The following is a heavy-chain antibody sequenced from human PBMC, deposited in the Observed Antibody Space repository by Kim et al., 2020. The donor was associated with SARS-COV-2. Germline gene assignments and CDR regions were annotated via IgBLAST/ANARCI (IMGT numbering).Heavy chain of an antibody. J-gene: IGHJ6*02. CDR2: INHSGST. CDR1: GGSFSGYY. V-gene: IGHV4-34*01. Sequence: SETLSLTCAVYGGSFSGYYWSWIRQPPGKGLEWIGEINHSGSTNYNPSLKSRVTISVDTSKNQFSLKLSSVTAADTAVYYCARALRYDIRGWYYGMDVWGQGTTVTVSS. D-gene: IGHD3-9*01. CDR3: ARALRYDIRGWYYGMDV.